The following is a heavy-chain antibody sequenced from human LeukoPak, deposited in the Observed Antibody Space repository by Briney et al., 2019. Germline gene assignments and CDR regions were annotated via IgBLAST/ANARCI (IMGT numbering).Heavy chain of an antibody. CDR3: ARDGGNALRGDYMDV. D-gene: IGHD4-23*01. CDR1: GFTFSSYS. Sequence: GGSLRHSCVASGFTFSSYSMNWVRQAPGKGLEWVSSISSSSSYIYYADSVKGRFTISRDNAKNSLYLQMNSLRAEDTAVYYCARDGGNALRGDYMDVWGKGTTVTVSS. V-gene: IGHV3-21*01. J-gene: IGHJ6*03. CDR2: ISSSSSYI.